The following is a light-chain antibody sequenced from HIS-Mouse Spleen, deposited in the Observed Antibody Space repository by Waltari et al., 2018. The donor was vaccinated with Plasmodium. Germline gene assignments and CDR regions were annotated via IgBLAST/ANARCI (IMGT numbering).Light chain of an antibody. CDR1: SSDVGGYNY. J-gene: IGLJ1*01. CDR2: EVR. Sequence: QSALTQPASVSGSPGQSITISCTGTSSDVGGYNYVSWYQQHPGKAPKLRIYEVRNRPSGVSNRFSGSKSGNTASLTISGLQAEDEADYYCSSYTSSSTLYVFGTGTKVTVL. CDR3: SSYTSSSTLYV. V-gene: IGLV2-14*01.